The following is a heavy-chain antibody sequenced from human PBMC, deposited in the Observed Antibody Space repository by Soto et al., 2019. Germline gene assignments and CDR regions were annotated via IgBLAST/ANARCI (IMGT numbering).Heavy chain of an antibody. CDR2: INAANGDT. CDR1: GYTFTSYG. D-gene: IGHD6-13*01. CDR3: VRRPVSATSIDWFDP. J-gene: IGHJ5*02. V-gene: IGHV1-3*01. Sequence: ASVKVSCKASGYTFTSYGIHWVRQAPGQRLEWMGWINAANGDTKYSPKFQGRVTITRDTSASTAYMELSSLRSEDTAVYYCVRRPVSATSIDWFDPWGQGTLGTVSS.